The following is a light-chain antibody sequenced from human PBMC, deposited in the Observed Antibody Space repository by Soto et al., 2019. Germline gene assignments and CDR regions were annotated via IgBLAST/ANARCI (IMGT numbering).Light chain of an antibody. Sequence: QSVLTQPPSASGTPGQRVTISCSGSSSNIGSNTVNWYQQVSGTAPKLLIHTNDQRPSGVPDRFSGSKSDTSASLAISGLQSEDDAEYYCAAWDDSLSGPVFGGGTKLTVL. V-gene: IGLV1-44*01. J-gene: IGLJ3*02. CDR3: AAWDDSLSGPV. CDR2: TND. CDR1: SSNIGSNT.